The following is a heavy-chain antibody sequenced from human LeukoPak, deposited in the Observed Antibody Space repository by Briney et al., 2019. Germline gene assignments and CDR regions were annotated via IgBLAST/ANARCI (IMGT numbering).Heavy chain of an antibody. CDR1: GYSLSSGYY. CDR2: IYHSGST. Sequence: SETLSLTCAVSGYSLSSGYYWGWIRQPPGKGLEWIGSIYHSGSTYYNPSLKSRVTISVDTSKNQFSLKLSSVTAAETAVYYCAREENGISVDYWGQGTLVTVSS. V-gene: IGHV4-38-2*02. D-gene: IGHD1-26*01. J-gene: IGHJ4*02. CDR3: AREENGISVDY.